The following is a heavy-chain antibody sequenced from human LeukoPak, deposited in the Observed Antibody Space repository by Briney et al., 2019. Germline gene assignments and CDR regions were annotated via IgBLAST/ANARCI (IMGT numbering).Heavy chain of an antibody. V-gene: IGHV5-51*01. Sequence: GESLKISCQASGYNFASHWIGWVREMPGNGLEWMAIIYPGDSDIRYSPSFQGQVTISADKSINTAYLQWSSLKASDTAMYYCARRSDSGYYYYYYGMDVWGEGTTVTVSS. J-gene: IGHJ6*04. CDR2: IYPGDSDI. D-gene: IGHD4/OR15-4a*01. CDR3: ARRSDSGYYYYYYGMDV. CDR1: GYNFASHW.